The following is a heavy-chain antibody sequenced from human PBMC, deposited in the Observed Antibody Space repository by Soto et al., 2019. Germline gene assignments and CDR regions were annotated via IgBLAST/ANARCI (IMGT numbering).Heavy chain of an antibody. D-gene: IGHD3-10*01. CDR2: INPILSMS. CDR1: SETFNFYS. Sequence: QVQLVQSGADVQRPGSWVRVSCKASSETFNFYSINWVRQAPGLGLQWMGRINPILSMSNYAPRFQGRVTMTADKSTSTAYMELSSLRSEDTAMYYCATSYGSGYRAFDSWGQGALVTVSS. V-gene: IGHV1-69*02. J-gene: IGHJ4*02. CDR3: ATSYGSGYRAFDS.